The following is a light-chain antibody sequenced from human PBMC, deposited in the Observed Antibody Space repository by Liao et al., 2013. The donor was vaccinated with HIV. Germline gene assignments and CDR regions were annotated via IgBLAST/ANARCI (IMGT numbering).Light chain of an antibody. CDR3: QAWDITTRWM. Sequence: SYELTQPPSVSVAPGKTARITCGGNNIGSKSVHWYQQKPGQAPVLVIYYDSDRPSGIPERFSGSTSGNTATLTISGTQAKDEADYYCQAWDITTRWMFGGGTKLTVL. CDR2: YDS. J-gene: IGLJ3*02. CDR1: NIGSKS. V-gene: IGLV3-21*01.